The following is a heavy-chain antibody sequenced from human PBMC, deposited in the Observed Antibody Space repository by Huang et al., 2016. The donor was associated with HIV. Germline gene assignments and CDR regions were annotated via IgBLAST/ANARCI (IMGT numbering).Heavy chain of an antibody. V-gene: IGHV1-18*01. J-gene: IGHJ3*02. D-gene: IGHD3-10*01. Sequence: QVQLVQSGNEVKKPGASVKVSCKASDYSFNSYGINWGRQAPGQGLEWMGWINAYNGNTNYAQKLQGRVALTTDTSTSTAYMELRTLLSDDTAVYYCARQGFGRSDAFDIWGQGTMVTVSS. CDR3: ARQGFGRSDAFDI. CDR1: DYSFNSYG. CDR2: INAYNGNT.